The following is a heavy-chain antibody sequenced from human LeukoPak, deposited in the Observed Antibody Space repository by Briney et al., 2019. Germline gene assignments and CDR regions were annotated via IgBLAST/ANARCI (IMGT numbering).Heavy chain of an antibody. CDR3: ARDPDLSGYSFFDY. V-gene: IGHV3-74*01. D-gene: IGHD3-22*01. CDR1: GFTLSSYW. Sequence: GGSLRLSCAASGFTLSSYWMHWVRQAPGKGLVWVSRIKNDGSRTTYADSVKGRFTISRDNAKNTLYLQMNSLRAEDTAVYYCARDPDLSGYSFFDYWGQGTLVTASS. J-gene: IGHJ4*02. CDR2: IKNDGSRT.